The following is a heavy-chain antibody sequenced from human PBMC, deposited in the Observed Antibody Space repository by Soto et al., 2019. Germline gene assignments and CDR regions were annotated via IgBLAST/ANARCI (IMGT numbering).Heavy chain of an antibody. CDR1: GGTFSNSA. CDR3: ARDKDRQHLGGNYYYILDV. V-gene: IGHV1-69*12. J-gene: IGHJ6*02. Sequence: QVQLEQSGAEVKKPGSSVKVSCKASGGTFSNSAISWVRQAPGQGLEWMGGIMPIFRTPDYAQRFQGRVTIPADXSXXXAXXELSGLRPDDTAVYYCARDKDRQHLGGNYYYILDVWGQGTTVTVSS. CDR2: IMPIFRTP.